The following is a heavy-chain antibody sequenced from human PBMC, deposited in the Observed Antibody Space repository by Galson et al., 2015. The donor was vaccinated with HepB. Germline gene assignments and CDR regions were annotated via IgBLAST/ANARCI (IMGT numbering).Heavy chain of an antibody. J-gene: IGHJ3*02. CDR3: ARAYRARDDYNREAFDI. V-gene: IGHV3-11*01. CDR1: GFTFTDYY. Sequence: SLRLSCAASGFTFTDYYMSWIRQAPGKGLEWLSYISSTGTPIYYADSVKGRFTVSRDNAKKSLYLQMNSLRDEDTAVYYCARAYRARDDYNREAFDIWGQGTMVTVSS. D-gene: IGHD5-24*01. CDR2: ISSTGTPI.